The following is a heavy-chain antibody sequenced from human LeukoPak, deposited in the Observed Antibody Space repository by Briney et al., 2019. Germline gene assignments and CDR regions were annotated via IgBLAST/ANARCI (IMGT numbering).Heavy chain of an antibody. Sequence: PSQTLSLTCTVSGGSISSGGYYWSWIRQHPGKGLEWIGYIYYSGSTYYNPSLKSRVTISVDTSKNQFSLKLSSVTAADTAVYYCARGPKPTYYYGSGSPNWFDPWGQGTLVTVSS. J-gene: IGHJ5*02. V-gene: IGHV4-31*03. CDR1: GGSISSGGYY. CDR2: IYYSGST. D-gene: IGHD3-10*01. CDR3: ARGPKPTYYYGSGSPNWFDP.